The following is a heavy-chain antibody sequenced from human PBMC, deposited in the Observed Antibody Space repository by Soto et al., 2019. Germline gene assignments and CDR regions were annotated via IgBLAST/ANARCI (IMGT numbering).Heavy chain of an antibody. J-gene: IGHJ4*02. D-gene: IGHD3-3*01. CDR2: FDPEDGET. V-gene: IGHV1-24*01. CDR3: ATIANYYFWSGSPLGFDY. Sequence: ASVKVSCKVSGYTLTELSMHWVRQAPGKGLEWMGGFDPEDGETIYAQKFQGRVTMTEDTSTDTAYMELSSLRSEDTAVYYCATIANYYFWSGSPLGFDYWGQGTLVTVSS. CDR1: GYTLTELS.